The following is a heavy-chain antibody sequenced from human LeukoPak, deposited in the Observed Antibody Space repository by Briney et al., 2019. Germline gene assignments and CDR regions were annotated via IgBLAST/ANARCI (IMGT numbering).Heavy chain of an antibody. J-gene: IGHJ4*02. CDR1: GYTLTELS. D-gene: IGHD3-22*01. CDR2: FDPEDGET. CDR3: ATSRDSSGYYLTPFDY. Sequence: ASVKVSCKVSGYTLTELSMHWVRQAHGKGLEWMGGFDPEDGETIYAKKFQGRVTMTEDTSTDTAYMELSSLRSEDTAVYYCATSRDSSGYYLTPFDYWGQGTLVTVSS. V-gene: IGHV1-24*01.